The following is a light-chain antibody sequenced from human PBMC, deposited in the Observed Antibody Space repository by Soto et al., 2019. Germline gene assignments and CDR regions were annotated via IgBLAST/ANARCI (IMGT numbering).Light chain of an antibody. Sequence: DIQMTQSPSILSASVGDRVTITCRASQGVNIWLAWYQQKPGRAPKLLIHRASILESGVPSRFSGSGSGTEFTLTISSLQPDDFATYYCQQYNVYWSFGPGTKVDNK. CDR2: RAS. J-gene: IGKJ1*01. CDR1: QGVNIW. CDR3: QQYNVYWS. V-gene: IGKV1-5*03.